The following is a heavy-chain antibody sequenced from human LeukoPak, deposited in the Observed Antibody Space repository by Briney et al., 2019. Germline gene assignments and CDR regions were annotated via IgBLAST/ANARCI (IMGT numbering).Heavy chain of an antibody. CDR1: GFTFDDYA. V-gene: IGHV3-43D*03. Sequence: GGSLRLSCAASGFTFDDYAMHWVRQAPGKGLEWVSLISWDGGSTYYADSVKGRFTISRDNSKNSLYLQMNSLRAEDTALYYCAKAIQDGSSGFFDYWGQGTLVTVSS. CDR2: ISWDGGST. CDR3: AKAIQDGSSGFFDY. D-gene: IGHD3-22*01. J-gene: IGHJ4*02.